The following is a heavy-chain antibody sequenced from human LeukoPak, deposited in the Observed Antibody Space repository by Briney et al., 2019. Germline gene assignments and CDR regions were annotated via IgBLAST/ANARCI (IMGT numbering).Heavy chain of an antibody. V-gene: IGHV4-34*01. Sequence: PSETLSLTCAVYGGSFSGYYWSWIRQPPGKGLEWIGEINHSGSTNYNPSLKSRVTISVDTSKNQFSLKLSSVTAADTAVYYCARGRVRGYSYGSALVYGMDVWGQGTTVTVSS. CDR3: ARGRVRGYSYGSALVYGMDV. J-gene: IGHJ6*02. CDR1: GGSFSGYY. D-gene: IGHD5-18*01. CDR2: INHSGST.